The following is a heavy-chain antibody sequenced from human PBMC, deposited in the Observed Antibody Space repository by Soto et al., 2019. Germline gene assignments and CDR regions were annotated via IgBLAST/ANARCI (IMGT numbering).Heavy chain of an antibody. CDR3: ARANSNGGRGGFDY. J-gene: IGHJ4*02. Sequence: SETLSLTCAVSGGSISSGGYSWIWIRQPPGKGLEWIGYIYHSGSTYYNPSLKSRVTISVDRSKNQFSLKLSSVTAADTAVYYCARANSNGGRGGFDYWGQGTLVTVSS. V-gene: IGHV4-30-2*01. CDR2: IYHSGST. CDR1: GGSISSGGYS. D-gene: IGHD4-4*01.